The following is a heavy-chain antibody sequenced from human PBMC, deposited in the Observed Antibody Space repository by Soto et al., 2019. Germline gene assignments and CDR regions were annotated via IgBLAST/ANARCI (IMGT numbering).Heavy chain of an antibody. CDR2: IIHXFGTA. CDR1: GCTFSSYA. Sequence: XVKVSCKASGCTFSSYAISWVRQAPGQGLECMXGIIHXFGTANYAQKXXGRVTITXXESKSTAYMELSSMRSEDTAVYYCAREIGYFDYWGQGTLVTVSS. V-gene: IGHV1-69*13. CDR3: AREIGYFDY. J-gene: IGHJ4*02. D-gene: IGHD2-21*01.